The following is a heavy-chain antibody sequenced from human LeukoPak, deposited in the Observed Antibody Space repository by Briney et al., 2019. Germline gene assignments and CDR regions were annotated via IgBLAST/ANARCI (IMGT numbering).Heavy chain of an antibody. J-gene: IGHJ4*02. V-gene: IGHV4-61*02. CDR2: IYTSRST. CDR1: GGSISSGSYY. CDR3: ARVRKWQLDY. Sequence: SETLSLTCTVSGGSISSGSYYWSRIRQPAGKGLEWIGRIYTSRSTNYNPSLKSRVTISVDTSKNQFSLKLSSVTAADTAVYYCARVRKWQLDYWGQGTLVTVSS. D-gene: IGHD5-12*01.